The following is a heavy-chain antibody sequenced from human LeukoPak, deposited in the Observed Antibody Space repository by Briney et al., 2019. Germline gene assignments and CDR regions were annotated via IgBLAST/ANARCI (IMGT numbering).Heavy chain of an antibody. V-gene: IGHV3-7*01. CDR2: IKQDGSEK. J-gene: IGHJ6*02. Sequence: GGSLRLSCAASGFTFSSYWMSWVRQAPGKGLEWVANIKQDGSEKYYVDSVKGRFTISRDNAKNSLYLQMNSLRAEGTAVYYCARGGGILRFLEWLSSRGMDVWGQGTTVTVSS. CDR3: ARGGGILRFLEWLSSRGMDV. CDR1: GFTFSSYW. D-gene: IGHD3-3*01.